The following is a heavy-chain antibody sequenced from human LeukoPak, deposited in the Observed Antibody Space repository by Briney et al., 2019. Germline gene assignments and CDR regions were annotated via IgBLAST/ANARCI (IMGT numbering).Heavy chain of an antibody. J-gene: IGHJ4*02. Sequence: GGTLRLSCSASGFTFTTYGMNWVRQAPGKGLEWVSGIGGSGIRTYYADSVRGRFTISRDNSKSTLSLQMNSLRAEDTAIYYCATYRQVLLPFESWGQGTLVTVSS. CDR1: GFTFTTYG. CDR3: ATYRQVLLPFES. V-gene: IGHV3-23*01. D-gene: IGHD2-8*02. CDR2: IGGSGIRT.